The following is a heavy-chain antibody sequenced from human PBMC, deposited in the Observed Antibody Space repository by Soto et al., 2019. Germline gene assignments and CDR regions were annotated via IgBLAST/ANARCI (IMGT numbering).Heavy chain of an antibody. CDR1: GGTFSSYA. D-gene: IGHD6-13*01. J-gene: IGHJ5*02. V-gene: IGHV1-69*01. Sequence: QVQLVQSGAEVKKPGSSVKVSCKASGGTFSSYAISWVRQAPGQGLEWMGGIIRIFGTANYAQKFQGRVTITADESTSTAYMELSSLRSEDTAVYHCARDLPADDGGIYNWFDPWGQGTLVTVSS. CDR3: ARDLPADDGGIYNWFDP. CDR2: IIRIFGTA.